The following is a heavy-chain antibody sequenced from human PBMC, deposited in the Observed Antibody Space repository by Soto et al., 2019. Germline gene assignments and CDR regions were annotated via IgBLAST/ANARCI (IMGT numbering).Heavy chain of an antibody. CDR2: MTRSGSSS. CDR1: GFTFSDHY. Sequence: QVQLVGSGGDLVKPGGSLRLSCAASGFTFSDHYMSWIRQAPGKGLEWISYMTRSGSSSSYADSVKGRFTISRDNAKNSLYLEMNSLRAEDTAVYYCARESEDLTSNFDYWGQGTLVTVSS. J-gene: IGHJ4*02. V-gene: IGHV3-11*04. CDR3: ARESEDLTSNFDY.